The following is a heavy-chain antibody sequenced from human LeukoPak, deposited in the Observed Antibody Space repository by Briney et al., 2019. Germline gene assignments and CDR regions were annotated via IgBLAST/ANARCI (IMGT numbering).Heavy chain of an antibody. J-gene: IGHJ4*02. CDR3: ASYLYDFWSGYFDY. D-gene: IGHD3-3*01. Sequence: ASVKVSCKASGGTFSSYAMIWVRQAPGQGLEWMGGIIPIFGTANYAQKFQGRVTITTDESTSTAYMELSSLRSEDTAVYYCASYLYDFWSGYFDYWGQGTLVTVSS. CDR2: IIPIFGTA. V-gene: IGHV1-69*05. CDR1: GGTFSSYA.